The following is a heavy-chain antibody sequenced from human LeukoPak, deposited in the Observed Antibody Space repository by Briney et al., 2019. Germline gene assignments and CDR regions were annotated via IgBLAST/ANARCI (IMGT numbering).Heavy chain of an antibody. V-gene: IGHV4-4*07. J-gene: IGHJ4*02. CDR1: GGSISSYY. D-gene: IGHD4-17*01. CDR3: ARDFGYGDYFFDD. CDR2: LHTSGST. Sequence: SETLSLICTVSGGSISSYYWSWIRQPAGEGLEWIGRLHTSGSTHYNPSLKSRVTMSVDTSKNQFSLKLSSVTAADTAVYYCARDFGYGDYFFDDWGQGTLVTVSS.